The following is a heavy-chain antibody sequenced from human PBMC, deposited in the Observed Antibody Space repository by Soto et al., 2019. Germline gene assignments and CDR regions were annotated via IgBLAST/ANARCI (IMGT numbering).Heavy chain of an antibody. CDR3: EKGDWFHP. CDR1: GFTFSSYG. V-gene: IGHV3-30*18. CDR2: ISYDGSNK. J-gene: IGHJ5*02. Sequence: QVQLVESGGGVVQPGRSLRLSCAASGFTFSSYGMHWVRQAPGKGLEWVAVISYDGSNKYYADSVKGRFTISRDNSKNTLYLQMNSLRAEDTAVYYCEKGDWFHPWGQGTLVTVS.